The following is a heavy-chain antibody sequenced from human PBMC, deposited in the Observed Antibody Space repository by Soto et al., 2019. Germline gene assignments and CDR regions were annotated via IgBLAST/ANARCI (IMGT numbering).Heavy chain of an antibody. J-gene: IGHJ4*02. V-gene: IGHV4-31*03. CDR1: GLTISSASYY. CDR2: IYYNGST. Sequence: QVLLQESGPGLMKPSQTLSLTCTVSGLTISSASYYWSWIRQHPGKGLEWVGNIYYNGSTYYSPSLKSRVTLWLDTSKNQFSLRLASVTAADTAVYYCARYRISGSWSKFDYWGQGTLVTVSS. D-gene: IGHD6-13*01. CDR3: ARYRISGSWSKFDY.